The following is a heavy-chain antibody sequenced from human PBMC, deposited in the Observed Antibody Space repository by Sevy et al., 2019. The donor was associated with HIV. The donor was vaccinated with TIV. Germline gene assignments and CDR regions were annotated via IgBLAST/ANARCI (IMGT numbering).Heavy chain of an antibody. V-gene: IGHV1-2*02. J-gene: IGHJ4*02. Sequence: ASVKVSCKASGYIFSGYYFYWVRQAPGQGLELMGWINPESGDTNYAHKFQGRVTMTRDTYVNTAYMTLSRLKSNDTALYYCARGPLVSYYDFWKRAPDYWGQGTLVTVSS. CDR3: ARGPLVSYYDFWKRAPDY. D-gene: IGHD3-3*01. CDR2: INPESGDT. CDR1: GYIFSGYY.